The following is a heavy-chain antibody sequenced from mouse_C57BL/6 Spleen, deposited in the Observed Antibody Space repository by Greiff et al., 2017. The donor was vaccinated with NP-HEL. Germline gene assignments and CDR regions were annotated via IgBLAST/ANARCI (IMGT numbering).Heavy chain of an antibody. CDR2: IYPGDGDT. CDR3: ARGSYDGYYEFAY. V-gene: IGHV1-82*01. Sequence: QVQLKESGPELVKPGASVKISCKASGYAFSSSWMNWVKQRPGKGLEWIGRIYPGDGDTNYNGKFKGKATLTADKSSSTAYMQLSSLTSEDSAVYFCARGSYDGYYEFAYWGQGTLVTVSA. CDR1: GYAFSSSW. J-gene: IGHJ3*01. D-gene: IGHD2-3*01.